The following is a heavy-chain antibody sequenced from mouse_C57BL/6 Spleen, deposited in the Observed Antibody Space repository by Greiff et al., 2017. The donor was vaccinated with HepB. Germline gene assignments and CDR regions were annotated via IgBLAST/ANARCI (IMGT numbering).Heavy chain of an antibody. Sequence: EVMLVESGGGLVKPGGSLKLSCAVSGFTFSSYTMSWVRQTPEKRLEWVATISGGGGNTYYPDSVKGRFTISRDNAKNTLYLQMSSLRSEDTALYYCARDDGYHYAMDYRGHGTSVPVSS. V-gene: IGHV5-9*01. D-gene: IGHD2-3*01. CDR1: GFTFSSYT. J-gene: IGHJ4*01. CDR2: ISGGGGNT. CDR3: ARDDGYHYAMDY.